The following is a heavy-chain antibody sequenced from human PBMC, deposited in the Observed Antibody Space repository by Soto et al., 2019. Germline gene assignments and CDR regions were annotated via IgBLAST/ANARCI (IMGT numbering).Heavy chain of an antibody. CDR1: GGSICSYY. J-gene: IGHJ4*02. V-gene: IGHV4-59*01. Sequence: PSETLSLTCTVSGGSICSYYWGWIRQPPGKGLEWIGYIYYSGSTNYNPSLKSRVTISVDTSKNQFSLKLSSVTAADTAVYYWARADYGNFDYWGQETLVTVSS. D-gene: IGHD4-17*01. CDR2: IYYSGST. CDR3: ARADYGNFDY.